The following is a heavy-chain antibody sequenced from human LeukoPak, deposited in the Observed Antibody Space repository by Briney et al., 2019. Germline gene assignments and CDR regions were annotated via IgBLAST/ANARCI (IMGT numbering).Heavy chain of an antibody. V-gene: IGHV3-23*01. J-gene: IGHJ5*02. Sequence: GGSLRLSCAASGFTFSSYAMSWVRQAPGKGLEWVSAISGSGGSTYYADSVKGRFTISRDNSKNTLYLQMNSLRAEDTAVYYCAKGYDFWSGYYMDNWFDPWGQGTLVTVSS. D-gene: IGHD3-3*01. CDR3: AKGYDFWSGYYMDNWFDP. CDR2: ISGSGGST. CDR1: GFTFSSYA.